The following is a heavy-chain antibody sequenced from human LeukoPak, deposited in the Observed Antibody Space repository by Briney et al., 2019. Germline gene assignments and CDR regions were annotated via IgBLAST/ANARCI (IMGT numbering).Heavy chain of an antibody. CDR2: ISAYNGNT. Sequence: ASVKVSCKASVYTFTSYGISWVRQAPGQGLEWMGWISAYNGNTNYAQKLQGRVTMTTDTSTSTAYMELRSLRSDDTAVYYCARDRANECTSCYFDAFDIWGQGTMVTVSS. D-gene: IGHD2-2*01. CDR3: ARDRANECTSCYFDAFDI. V-gene: IGHV1-18*01. CDR1: VYTFTSYG. J-gene: IGHJ3*02.